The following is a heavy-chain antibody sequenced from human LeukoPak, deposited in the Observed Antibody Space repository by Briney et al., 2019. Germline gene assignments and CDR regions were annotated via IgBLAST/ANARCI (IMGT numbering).Heavy chain of an antibody. Sequence: SVKVSCKASGGTFSSYAISWVRQAPGQGLEWMGGIIPIFGTANYAQKFQGRVTITADESTSTAYMELSSLRSEDTAVYYCARDQEDSSGQHHNHYYGMDVWGQGTTVTVSS. J-gene: IGHJ6*02. V-gene: IGHV1-69*13. CDR2: IIPIFGTA. CDR3: ARDQEDSSGQHHNHYYGMDV. CDR1: GGTFSSYA. D-gene: IGHD6-19*01.